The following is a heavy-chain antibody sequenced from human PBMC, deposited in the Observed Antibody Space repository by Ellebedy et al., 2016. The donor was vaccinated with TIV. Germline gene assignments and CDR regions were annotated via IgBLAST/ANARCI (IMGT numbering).Heavy chain of an antibody. CDR2: IYYSGNT. D-gene: IGHD2-15*01. J-gene: IGHJ5*02. CDR1: GGSINNYY. Sequence: SETLSLTXTVSGGSINNYYWSWIRQPAGKGLEWIGRIYYSGNTNYNPSLKSRVTMSVDTSKNLFSLRLSSVTAADTAVYYCARDGPGYIWFDPWGQGTLVTVSS. V-gene: IGHV4-4*07. CDR3: ARDGPGYIWFDP.